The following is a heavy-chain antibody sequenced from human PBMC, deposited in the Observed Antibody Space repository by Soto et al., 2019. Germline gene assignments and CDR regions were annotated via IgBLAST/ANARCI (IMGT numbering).Heavy chain of an antibody. J-gene: IGHJ6*02. D-gene: IGHD2-2*01. Sequence: GESLKISCKGSGYSFTSYWIGWVRQMPGKGLEWMGIIYPGDSDTRYSPSFQGQVTISADKSISTAYLQWSSLKASDTAMYYCPRREKCCSSSSCYGLESYELDVWGQGTTVADSS. CDR1: GYSFTSYW. V-gene: IGHV5-51*01. CDR3: PRREKCCSSSSCYGLESYELDV. CDR2: IYPGDSDT.